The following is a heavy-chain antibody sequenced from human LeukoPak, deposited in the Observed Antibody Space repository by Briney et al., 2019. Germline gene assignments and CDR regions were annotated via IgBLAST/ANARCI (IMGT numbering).Heavy chain of an antibody. Sequence: GASVKVSCKASGYTFTAYYMHWVRQAPGQGLEWMGWISVYNGNTNYAQKLQGRVTMTTDTSTSTAYMELGSLRSDDTAVYYCVRGAVAGTNLFDCWGQGTLVTVSS. CDR2: ISVYNGNT. V-gene: IGHV1-18*04. CDR3: VRGAVAGTNLFDC. J-gene: IGHJ4*02. CDR1: GYTFTAYY. D-gene: IGHD6-19*01.